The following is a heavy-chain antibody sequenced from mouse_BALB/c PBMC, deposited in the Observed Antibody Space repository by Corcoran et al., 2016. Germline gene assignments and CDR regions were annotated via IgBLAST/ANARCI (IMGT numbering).Heavy chain of an antibody. D-gene: IGHD2-2*01. V-gene: IGHV14-1*02. CDR1: GFNIKDYY. CDR3: PPYGSAWFAY. Sequence: EVQLQQSGAELVRPGALVKLSCKASGFNIKDYYMHWVKQRPEQGLEWIGWIDPENGNTIYDPKFQGKASITADTSSNTAYLQLSSLTSEDTAVYYWPPYGSAWFAYWGQGTLVTVSA. CDR2: IDPENGNT. J-gene: IGHJ3*01.